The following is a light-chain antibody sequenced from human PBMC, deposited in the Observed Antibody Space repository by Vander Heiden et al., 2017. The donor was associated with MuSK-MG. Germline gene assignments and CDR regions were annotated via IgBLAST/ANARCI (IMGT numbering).Light chain of an antibody. CDR1: PSISSY. V-gene: IGKV1-39*01. J-gene: IGKJ2*01. Sequence: DIQLTQSPSSLSASVAARAPITCRASPSISSYLNWYQQKPGRAPKLLIYAASRLQSGVPARYSGSGSGTDCTLTISSLQPEDFATYYCQQSDSTPPHTFGQGTKLEIK. CDR2: AAS. CDR3: QQSDSTPPHT.